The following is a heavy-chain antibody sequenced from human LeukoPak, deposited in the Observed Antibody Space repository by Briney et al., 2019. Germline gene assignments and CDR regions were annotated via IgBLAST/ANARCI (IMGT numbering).Heavy chain of an antibody. CDR3: TRDGVAAGLYFDC. Sequence: GGSLRLSCAASGFPFSAYWMNWVRQPPGKGLEWVASINQVGSEKYYVDSVKGRFTISRDNAKTSLYLQMNSLRAEDTAVYYCTRDGVAAGLYFDCWGQGTLVTVSS. CDR2: INQVGSEK. J-gene: IGHJ4*02. D-gene: IGHD6-13*01. V-gene: IGHV3-7*03. CDR1: GFPFSAYW.